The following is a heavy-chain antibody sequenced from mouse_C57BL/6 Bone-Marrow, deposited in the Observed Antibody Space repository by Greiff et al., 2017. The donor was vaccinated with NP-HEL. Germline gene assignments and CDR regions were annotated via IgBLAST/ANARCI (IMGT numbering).Heavy chain of an antibody. CDR3: ARSTYYGSSWFAY. V-gene: IGHV1-80*01. CDR2: IYPGDGDT. J-gene: IGHJ3*01. CDR1: GYAFSSYW. D-gene: IGHD1-1*01. Sequence: QVQLQQSGAELVKPGASVKISCKASGYAFSSYWMNWVKQRPGKGLEWIGQIYPGDGDTNYNGKFKGKATLTADKSSSTAYMQLSSLTSEDSAVYFCARSTYYGSSWFAYWGQGTLVTVSA.